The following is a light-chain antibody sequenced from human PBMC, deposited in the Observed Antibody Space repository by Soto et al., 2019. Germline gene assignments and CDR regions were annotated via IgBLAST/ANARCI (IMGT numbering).Light chain of an antibody. CDR1: SSDVGRYNY. CDR3: NSYTTNSTRV. V-gene: IGLV2-14*01. J-gene: IGLJ1*01. CDR2: EVS. Sequence: QSALAQPASVSGSPGQSITISCTGTSSDVGRYNYASWYQQHPGKTPKLIIYEVSNRPSGVSNRFSGSKSGNTASLTISGLQAEDEGDYYCNSYTTNSTRVFGTGTKVTVL.